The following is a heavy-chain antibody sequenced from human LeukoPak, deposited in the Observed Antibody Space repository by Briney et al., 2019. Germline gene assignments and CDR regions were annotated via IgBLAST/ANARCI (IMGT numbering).Heavy chain of an antibody. CDR2: ISAYNGNT. D-gene: IGHD6-19*01. J-gene: IGHJ3*02. CDR3: ARDSAVAAAKFDAFDI. CDR1: GYTFTSYG. V-gene: IGHV1-18*01. Sequence: ASVKVSCKASGYTFTSYGINWVRQAPGQGLEWMGWISAYNGNTNYAQKLQDRVTMTTDTSTRTAYMELRSLRSDDTAVYYCARDSAVAAAKFDAFDIWGQGTMVTVSS.